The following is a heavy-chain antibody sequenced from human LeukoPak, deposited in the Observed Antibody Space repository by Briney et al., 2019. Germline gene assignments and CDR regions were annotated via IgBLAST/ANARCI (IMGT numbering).Heavy chain of an antibody. D-gene: IGHD1-14*01. Sequence: GGSLRLSCAASGFTFSDNYMIWIRQAPGKGLEWVSYIDTSGSAVYYAVPVKGRFTISRDNARNSLYLQMNSLRAEDTAVYYCARARKGYYFDYWGQGTLVTVSS. CDR2: IDTSGSAV. V-gene: IGHV3-11*04. CDR3: ARARKGYYFDY. CDR1: GFTFSDNY. J-gene: IGHJ4*02.